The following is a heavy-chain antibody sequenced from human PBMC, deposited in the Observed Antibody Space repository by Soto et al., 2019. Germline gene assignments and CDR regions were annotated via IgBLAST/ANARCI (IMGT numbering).Heavy chain of an antibody. D-gene: IGHD6-13*01. CDR1: GFTFSSYG. CDR2: IWYDGSNK. V-gene: IGHV3-33*01. Sequence: GGSLRLSCAASGFTFSSYGMHWVRQAPGKGLEWVAVIWYDGSNKYYADSVKGRFTISRDNSKNTPYLQMNSLRAEDTSVYYCARAPSYSSSWYYFDYWGQGTQVTVSS. J-gene: IGHJ4*02. CDR3: ARAPSYSSSWYYFDY.